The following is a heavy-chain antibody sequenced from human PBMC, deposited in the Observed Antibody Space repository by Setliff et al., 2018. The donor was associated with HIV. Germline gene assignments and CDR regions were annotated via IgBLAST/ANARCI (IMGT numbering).Heavy chain of an antibody. Sequence: GGSLRLSCAASGFTFRNAWMSWVRQAPGKGLEWVGHIKPKTDGGTTDHAAPVKGRFTISRDDSKNTLYLQMNSLQTEDTAVYYCAPLVGATGAPSYWGQGTLVTVSS. D-gene: IGHD1-26*01. CDR2: IKPKTDGGTT. J-gene: IGHJ4*02. CDR3: APLVGATGAPSY. V-gene: IGHV3-15*01. CDR1: GFTFRNAW.